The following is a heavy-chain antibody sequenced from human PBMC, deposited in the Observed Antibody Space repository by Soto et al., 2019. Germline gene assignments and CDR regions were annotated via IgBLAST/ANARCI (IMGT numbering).Heavy chain of an antibody. Sequence: GSMRLSCAASGFTFSSYAMHWVRQAPGKGLEWVAVISYDGSNKYYADSVKGRFTISRDNSKNTLYLQMNSLRAEDTAVYYCARAQWLDAFDIWGQGTMVTVSS. CDR2: ISYDGSNK. J-gene: IGHJ3*02. CDR3: ARAQWLDAFDI. V-gene: IGHV3-30-3*01. D-gene: IGHD6-19*01. CDR1: GFTFSSYA.